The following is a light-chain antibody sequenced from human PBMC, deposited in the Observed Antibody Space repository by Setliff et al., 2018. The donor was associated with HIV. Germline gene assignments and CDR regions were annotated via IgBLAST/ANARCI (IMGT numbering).Light chain of an antibody. Sequence: ALAQPASVSGSPGQSVTISCTGTSSDVGGYNYVSWYQHHPGRPPKLLIYEVNQRPSGVPDRFSGSKSGNTASLTVSGLQTEDEADYYCSSYAGTNNPYVFGTGTKVTVL. CDR1: SSDVGGYNY. J-gene: IGLJ1*01. CDR3: SSYAGTNNPYV. V-gene: IGLV2-8*01. CDR2: EVN.